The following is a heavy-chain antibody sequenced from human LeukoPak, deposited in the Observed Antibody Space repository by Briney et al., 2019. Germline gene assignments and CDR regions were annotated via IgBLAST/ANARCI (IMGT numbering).Heavy chain of an antibody. CDR2: IVPIFRIT. D-gene: IGHD3-10*01. Sequence: VKVSCKASGVSFNSDAINWVRQAPGQGLEWMGRIVPIFRITNYAQNFRGRVTFTADRSTNTVHMEMSSLRSDDTAVYFCARGLTVGGSFFDYWGQGTPVTLSS. J-gene: IGHJ4*02. V-gene: IGHV1-69*10. CDR3: ARGLTVGGSFFDY. CDR1: GVSFNSDA.